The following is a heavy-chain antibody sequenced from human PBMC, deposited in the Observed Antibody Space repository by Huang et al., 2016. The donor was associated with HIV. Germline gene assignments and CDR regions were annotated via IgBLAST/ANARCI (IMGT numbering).Heavy chain of an antibody. J-gene: IGHJ4*02. CDR3: VRVAYYDSSDYYYFYYFDC. Sequence: QVQLVQSGAEVKKPGASVKVSCKASGYSFTTYAMHWVRQAPGQRLEWMGWINAANGNTEYSQKFQGRVTSTRDTSASTAYMELSSLRSEETAVYYCVRVAYYDSSDYYYFYYFDCWGQGTLVTVSS. D-gene: IGHD3-22*01. CDR1: GYSFTTYA. CDR2: INAANGNT. V-gene: IGHV1-3*01.